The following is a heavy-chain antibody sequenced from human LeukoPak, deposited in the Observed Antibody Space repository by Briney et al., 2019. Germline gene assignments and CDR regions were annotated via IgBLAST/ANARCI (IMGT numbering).Heavy chain of an antibody. CDR2: VSYDGKNQ. J-gene: IGHJ4*02. V-gene: IGHV3-30*04. CDR1: GFTFSLYT. Sequence: GGSLRLSCAASGFTFSLYTMHWVRQAPGKGLEWVAVVSYDGKNQYYADSVKGRLTISKDNSKNTFYLQFNTLTTDDTAVYYCVAAQDMGVRPEFWGQGTLVTVSS. CDR3: VAAQDMGVRPEF. D-gene: IGHD2-8*01.